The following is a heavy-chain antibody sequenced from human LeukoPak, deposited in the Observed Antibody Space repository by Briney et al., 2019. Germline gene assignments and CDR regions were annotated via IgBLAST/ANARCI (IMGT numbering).Heavy chain of an antibody. D-gene: IGHD6-25*01. CDR1: GGSISSYY. V-gene: IGHV4-59*12. J-gene: IGHJ3*02. Sequence: PSETLSLTCTVSGGSISSYYWSWIRQPPGKGLEWIGYIYYSGSTNYNPSLKSRVTISVDTSKNQFSLKLSSVTAADTAVYYCARRTSAAGVDAFDIWGQGTMVTVSS. CDR2: IYYSGST. CDR3: ARRTSAAGVDAFDI.